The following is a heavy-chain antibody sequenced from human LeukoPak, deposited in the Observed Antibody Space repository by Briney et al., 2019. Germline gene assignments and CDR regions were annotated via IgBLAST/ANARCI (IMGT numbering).Heavy chain of an antibody. D-gene: IGHD3-16*01. J-gene: IGHJ3*02. CDR3: ARRGTASTFGGAYAFDI. CDR1: AAINSFY. V-gene: IGHV4-59*08. CDR2: VFHTGHT. Sequence: SETLSLTCTVSAAINSFYWSWLRQPPGKGLEWIGYVFHTGHTNYNPSLKSRVTISIDTSKNQFSLRLSSVTAADTAVYYCARRGTASTFGGAYAFDIWGQGTMVTVSS.